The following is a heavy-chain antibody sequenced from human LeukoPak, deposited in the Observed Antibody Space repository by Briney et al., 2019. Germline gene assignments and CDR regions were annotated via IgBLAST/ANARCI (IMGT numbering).Heavy chain of an antibody. J-gene: IGHJ4*02. CDR2: IWYDGSNE. V-gene: IGHV3-33*01. D-gene: IGHD6-13*01. CDR1: GFTFSSYG. Sequence: GGSLRLSCAASGFTFSSYGMHWVRQAPGKGLEWVAVIWYDGSNEYYADSVKGRFTISRDNSKNTLYLQMNSLRAEDTAVYYCARESRPHAPGIAAPFDYWGQGTLVTVSS. CDR3: ARESRPHAPGIAAPFDY.